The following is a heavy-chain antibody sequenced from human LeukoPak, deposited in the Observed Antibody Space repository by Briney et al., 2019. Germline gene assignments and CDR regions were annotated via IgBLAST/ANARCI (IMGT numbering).Heavy chain of an antibody. D-gene: IGHD3-22*01. J-gene: IGHJ4*02. V-gene: IGHV3-53*01. Sequence: GGSLRLSCAASGFTVSSNYMSWVRQAPGKGLEWVSTIYTGGNTYYAASVKGRFTISRDFSKNTVFLHMNSLRAEDTAMYYCARGDDSGYYDYFDYWGQGALVTVSS. CDR1: GFTVSSNY. CDR2: IYTGGNT. CDR3: ARGDDSGYYDYFDY.